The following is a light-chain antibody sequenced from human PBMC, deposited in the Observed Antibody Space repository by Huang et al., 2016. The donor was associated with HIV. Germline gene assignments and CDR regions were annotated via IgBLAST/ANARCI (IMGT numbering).Light chain of an antibody. CDR3: QQYDNLPFT. CDR1: QDISKY. CDR2: DAS. Sequence: DIQMTQSPSSLSASVGDRVTITCQASQDISKYLNWCQQKPGKAPKLLIYDASNLQIGVPSRFSGSGSGTDFTFTISSLQPEDIGTYYCQQYDNLPFTFGPGTKVDIK. J-gene: IGKJ3*01. V-gene: IGKV1-33*01.